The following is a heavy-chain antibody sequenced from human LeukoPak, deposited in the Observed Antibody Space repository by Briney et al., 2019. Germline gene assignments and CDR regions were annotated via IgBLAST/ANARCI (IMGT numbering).Heavy chain of an antibody. V-gene: IGHV4-59*01. CDR1: GGSISSYY. CDR2: IYYGGST. J-gene: IGHJ4*02. Sequence: SETLSLTCTVSGGSISSYYWSWIRQPPGKGLEWIGYIYYGGSTSYNPSLKSRVTISVDTSKNQFSLKLSSVTAADTAVYYCASYYYDSSGYSAFDYWGQGTLVTVSS. D-gene: IGHD3-22*01. CDR3: ASYYYDSSGYSAFDY.